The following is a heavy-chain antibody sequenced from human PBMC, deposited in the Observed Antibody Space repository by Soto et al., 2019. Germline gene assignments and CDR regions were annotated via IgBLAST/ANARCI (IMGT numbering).Heavy chain of an antibody. D-gene: IGHD1-26*01. Sequence: QVQLQESGPGLVKASETLSLTCTVSGASLNNYYWSWDRQPAGKGLEWVGRIYTSGSTNYNPSLESRVTMSVDTSKNQFSLKLSSVTAADTAVYYCARGSLAPDYWGQGTLVTVSS. CDR3: ARGSLAPDY. CDR1: GASLNNYY. V-gene: IGHV4-4*07. J-gene: IGHJ4*02. CDR2: IYTSGST.